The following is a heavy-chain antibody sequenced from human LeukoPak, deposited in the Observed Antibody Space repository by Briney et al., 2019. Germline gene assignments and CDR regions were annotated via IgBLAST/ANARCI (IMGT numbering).Heavy chain of an antibody. Sequence: GESLKISCKGSGYSFINYWIAWVRHMPGNGLEWIGIIYPADSDTRYSPSFQGQVTISADKSISTAYLQWSSLKASDSAMYYCAKGVSGTNFGMDVWGQGTTVIVS. D-gene: IGHD3-10*01. CDR2: IYPADSDT. CDR1: GYSFINYW. CDR3: AKGVSGTNFGMDV. V-gene: IGHV5-51*01. J-gene: IGHJ6*02.